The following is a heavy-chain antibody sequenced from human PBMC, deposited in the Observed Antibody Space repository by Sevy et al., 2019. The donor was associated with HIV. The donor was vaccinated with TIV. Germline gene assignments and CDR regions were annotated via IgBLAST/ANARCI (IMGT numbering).Heavy chain of an antibody. V-gene: IGHV4-4*07. D-gene: IGHD3-3*01. J-gene: IGHJ4*02. CDR1: GGSISSHY. CDR3: AGYNFWSGHYDYFDY. Sequence: SQTLSLTCSVSGGSISSHYWSWIRQPAGEGLEWIGRIDTSGGTNYNLSLKTRVTMSIATSRNQFSLRLRSVTAADTAVYYCAGYNFWSGHYDYFDYWGPGALVTVSS. CDR2: IDTSGGT.